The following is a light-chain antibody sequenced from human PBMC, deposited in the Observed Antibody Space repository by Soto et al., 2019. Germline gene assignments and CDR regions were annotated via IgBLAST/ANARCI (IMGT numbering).Light chain of an antibody. V-gene: IGKV1-5*01. CDR3: QQYYSYWT. CDR2: DAS. J-gene: IGKJ1*01. Sequence: DIQMTQSPSTLSASVGAPVPVTCRASQSIGRWLAWYQQKPGKAPKLLIFDASTLENGVPARFSGSRSGPEFSLTISSLQPDDFATYYCQQYYSYWTFGQGTKVDI. CDR1: QSIGRW.